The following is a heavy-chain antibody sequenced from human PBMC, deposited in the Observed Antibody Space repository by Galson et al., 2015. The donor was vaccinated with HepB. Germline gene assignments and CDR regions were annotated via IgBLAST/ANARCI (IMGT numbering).Heavy chain of an antibody. CDR3: ARGGYYGSGSYQDAFDI. D-gene: IGHD3-10*01. CDR1: GYTFTSYG. CDR2: INPSGGST. J-gene: IGHJ3*02. V-gene: IGHV1-46*04. Sequence: SVKVSCKASGYTFTSYGISWVRQAPGQGLEWMGIINPSGGSTSYAQKLQGRVTMTRDTSTSTVYMELSSLRSEDTAVYYCARGGYYGSGSYQDAFDIWGQGTMVTVSS.